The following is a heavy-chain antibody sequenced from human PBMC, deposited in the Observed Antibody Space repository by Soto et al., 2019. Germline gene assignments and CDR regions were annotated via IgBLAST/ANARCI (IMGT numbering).Heavy chain of an antibody. CDR3: AICRLTTVTTSASWGDWFDP. D-gene: IGHD4-4*01. CDR2: MNPNSGNT. V-gene: IGHV1-8*01. CDR1: GYTFTSYD. J-gene: IGHJ5*02. Sequence: QVQLVQSGAEVKKPGASVKVSCKASGYTFTSYDINWVRQATGQGREWMGWMNPNSGNTGYAQKFQGRVTMTRNTSISTAYMELSSLRSEDTAVYYCAICRLTTVTTSASWGDWFDPWGQGTLVTVSS.